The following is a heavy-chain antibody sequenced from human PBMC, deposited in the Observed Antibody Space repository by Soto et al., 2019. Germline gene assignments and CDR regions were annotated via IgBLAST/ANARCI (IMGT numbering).Heavy chain of an antibody. D-gene: IGHD1-26*01. V-gene: IGHV3-74*01. CDR3: GRGGSLNGSFDL. CDR1: GFTFSSYW. CDR2: INSDGSST. Sequence: EVQLVESGGGLVQPGGSLRLSCAASGFTFSSYWMHWVRQAPGKGLVWVSRINSDGSSTSYADSVKGRFPISRDNANVTVYLEMSSLRAEDTAVYCCGRGGSLNGSFDLWGRGTLVTVSS. J-gene: IGHJ2*01.